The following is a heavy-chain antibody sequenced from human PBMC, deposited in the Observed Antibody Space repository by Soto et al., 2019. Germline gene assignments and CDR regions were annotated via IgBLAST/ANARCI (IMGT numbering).Heavy chain of an antibody. J-gene: IGHJ5*01. V-gene: IGHV1-46*04. CDR1: GYTFTAFY. CDR2: IHPGGSLT. CDR3: ARELAHGWLDS. D-gene: IGHD6-19*01. Sequence: QVQLVQSGAAVKEPGTSVKLSCKVSGYTFTAFYIHCIRQAPGEGLQWVAVIHPGGSLTRTAQLLRDRVSLSKDASTSTVYMEMTSLRSEDTALYYCARELAHGWLDSWGQGTLVTVSS.